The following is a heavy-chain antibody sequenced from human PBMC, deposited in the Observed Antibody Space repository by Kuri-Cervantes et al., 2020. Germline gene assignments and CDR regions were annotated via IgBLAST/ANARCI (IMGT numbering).Heavy chain of an antibody. J-gene: IGHJ5*02. Sequence: GGSLRLSCAASGFSFSSYGMSWVRQAPGKGLEWVANIKQDGSEKYYVDSVKGRFTISRDNAKNSLYLQMNSLRAEDTAVYYCAREVDTNWFDPWGQGTLVTVSS. D-gene: IGHD3-9*01. CDR2: IKQDGSEK. CDR3: AREVDTNWFDP. V-gene: IGHV3-7*01. CDR1: GFSFSSYG.